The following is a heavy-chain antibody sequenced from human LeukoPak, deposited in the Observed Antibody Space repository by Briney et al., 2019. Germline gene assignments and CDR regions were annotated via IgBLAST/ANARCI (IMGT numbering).Heavy chain of an antibody. J-gene: IGHJ4*02. CDR1: GGSLSSYY. V-gene: IGHV4-59*01. CDR2: IYYSGST. CDR3: ARVVYSYGSYYFDY. Sequence: SGTLSLTCTVSGGSLSSYYWSWIRQPPGKGLEWIGYIYYSGSTNYNPSLKSRVTISVDTSKNQFSLKLSSVTAADTAVYYCARVVYSYGSYYFDYWGQGTLVTVSS. D-gene: IGHD5-18*01.